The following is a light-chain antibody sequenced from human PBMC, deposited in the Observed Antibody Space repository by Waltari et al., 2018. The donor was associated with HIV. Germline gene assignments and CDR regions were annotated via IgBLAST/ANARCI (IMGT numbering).Light chain of an antibody. CDR3: QQYNDWPLYS. V-gene: IGKV3-15*01. CDR2: SAS. Sequence: EIVMTQSPATLSVSPGESVTLSCRARQRVSSNLAWYKQRPGQAPRLLIFSASTSAPGIPARFSGSGSGTEFTLTISSLQSEDFAVYYCQQYNDWPLYSFGQGTKLEI. J-gene: IGKJ2*03. CDR1: QRVSSN.